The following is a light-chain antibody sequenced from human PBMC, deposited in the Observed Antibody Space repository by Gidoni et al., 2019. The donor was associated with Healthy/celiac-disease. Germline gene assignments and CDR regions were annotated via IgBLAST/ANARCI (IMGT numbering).Light chain of an antibody. CDR2: SNN. J-gene: IGLJ2*01. CDR3: AAWDDSMNGVV. CDR1: SSNIGSNT. V-gene: IGLV1-44*01. Sequence: SVLTQPPSASGTPGQRVTISCSGSSSNIGSNTVNWYQQLPGTAPKLLIYSNNQRTSGVPARFSGSKSGTSASLAISGLQSEDEADYYCAAWDDSMNGVVFGGGTKLTVL.